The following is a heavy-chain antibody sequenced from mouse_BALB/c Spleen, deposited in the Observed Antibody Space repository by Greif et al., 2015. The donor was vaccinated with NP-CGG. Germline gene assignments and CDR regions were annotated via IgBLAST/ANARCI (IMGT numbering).Heavy chain of an antibody. J-gene: IGHJ4*01. CDR3: ARTDYDGYYYAMDY. CDR2: ISCSGST. D-gene: IGHD2-3*01. CDR1: GYSITSDYA. V-gene: IGHV3-2*02. Sequence: VQLKESGPGLVKPSQSLSLTCTVTGYSITSDYAWNWIRQFPGNKLEWMGYISCSGSTSYNPSLKSRISITRDTSKNQFFLQLNSVTTEDTATYYCARTDYDGYYYAMDYWGQGTSVTVSS.